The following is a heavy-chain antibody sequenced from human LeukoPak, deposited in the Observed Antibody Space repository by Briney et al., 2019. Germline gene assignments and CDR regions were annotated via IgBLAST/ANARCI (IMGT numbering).Heavy chain of an antibody. V-gene: IGHV4-34*01. CDR1: GGSFSVYY. D-gene: IGHD3-16*01. Sequence: KPSETLSLTCAVYGGSFSVYYWSWIRQPPGKGLEWIGEINHSGSTNYNPSLKSRVTISVDTSKNQFSLKLSSVTAADTAVYYCAQRGDSSFNWFDPWGQGTLVTVSS. CDR2: INHSGST. J-gene: IGHJ5*02. CDR3: AQRGDSSFNWFDP.